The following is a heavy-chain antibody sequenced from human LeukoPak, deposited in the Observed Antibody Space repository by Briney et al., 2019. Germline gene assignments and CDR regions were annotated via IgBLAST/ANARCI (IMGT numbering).Heavy chain of an antibody. CDR1: GFTFSSYW. D-gene: IGHD3-10*01. J-gene: IGHJ4*02. V-gene: IGHV3-7*01. CDR3: ARVAPGHDIGRGYFDY. Sequence: GGSLRLSCAASGFTFSSYWMSWVRQAPGKGLEWVANINQHGSETYYVDSVKGRFTISRDNAKNSLYLQMNSLRAEDTAVYYCARVAPGHDIGRGYFDYWGQGTLVTVSS. CDR2: INQHGSET.